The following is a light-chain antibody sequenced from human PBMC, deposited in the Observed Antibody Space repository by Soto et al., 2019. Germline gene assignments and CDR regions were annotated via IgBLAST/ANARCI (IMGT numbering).Light chain of an antibody. V-gene: IGKV3-15*01. CDR2: DAY. CDR3: KQYNNWPWT. Sequence: EIVLTQSPATLSLSLGERATLSCRASQSVSSYLAWYQQKPGQAPRLLIYDAYTRATSFQAGFSGSGSGTDFTLTIRSLQSEDFAVYYCKQYNNWPWTFGQGTKVDIK. CDR1: QSVSSY. J-gene: IGKJ1*01.